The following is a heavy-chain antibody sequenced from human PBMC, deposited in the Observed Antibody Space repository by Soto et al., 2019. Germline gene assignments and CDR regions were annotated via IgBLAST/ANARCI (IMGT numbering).Heavy chain of an antibody. CDR3: AKNDWLRSPDSSGYYVVY. J-gene: IGHJ4*02. D-gene: IGHD3-22*01. Sequence: SVKVSCKASGGTFSSYAISWVRQAPGQGLEWMGGIIPIFGTANYAQKFQGRVTITADESTSTVYMELSSLRFEDTAVYYCAKNDWLRSPDSSGYYVVYWGQG. CDR2: IIPIFGTA. V-gene: IGHV1-69*13. CDR1: GGTFSSYA.